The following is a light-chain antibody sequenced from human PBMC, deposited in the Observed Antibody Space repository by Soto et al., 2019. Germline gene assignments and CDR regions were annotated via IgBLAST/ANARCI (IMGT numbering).Light chain of an antibody. V-gene: IGLV2-14*01. Sequence: QSVLTQPASVSGSPGQSITISCTGTSSDVGTYNFVSWYQQRPGKAPKLMIFEVSNRPSGVSNRFSGSKSGNTASLTISGLQAEDEAYYYCTSYTTRTTLVVFGGGTKLTVL. CDR1: SSDVGTYNF. CDR3: TSYTTRTTLVV. J-gene: IGLJ3*02. CDR2: EVS.